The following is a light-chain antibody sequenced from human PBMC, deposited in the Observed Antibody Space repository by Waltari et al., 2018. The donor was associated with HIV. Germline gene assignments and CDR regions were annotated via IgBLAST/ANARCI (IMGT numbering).Light chain of an antibody. CDR3: SSYSSSSTWV. V-gene: IGLV2-18*02. CDR1: SSDVGSYNR. CDR2: EVT. Sequence: QSALTQPPSVSGSPGQSVTISCTGTSSDVGSYNRVSWYQQPPGTAPKLMIYEVTNRPAGVPERCSGSKSGNTASLTISGLQAEDEAHYYCSSYSSSSTWVFGGGTKLTVL. J-gene: IGLJ3*02.